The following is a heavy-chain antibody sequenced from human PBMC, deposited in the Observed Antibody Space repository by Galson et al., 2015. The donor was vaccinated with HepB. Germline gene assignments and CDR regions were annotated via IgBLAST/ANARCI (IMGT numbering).Heavy chain of an antibody. D-gene: IGHD3-10*01. Sequence: SLRLSCAASGFTFSSYGMHWVRQAPGKGLEWVAVISYDGSNKYYADSVKGRFAISRDNSKNTLYLQMYSLRAEDTAVYYCAKDITLRYYYGSGTYGDAFDIWGQGTMVTVSS. J-gene: IGHJ3*02. CDR3: AKDITLRYYYGSGTYGDAFDI. CDR2: ISYDGSNK. CDR1: GFTFSSYG. V-gene: IGHV3-30*18.